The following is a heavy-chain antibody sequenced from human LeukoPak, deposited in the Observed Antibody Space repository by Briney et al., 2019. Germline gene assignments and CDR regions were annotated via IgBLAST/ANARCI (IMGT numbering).Heavy chain of an antibody. Sequence: GASVKVSCKASGGTFSSYAISRVRQAPGQGLEWMGGIIPIFGTANYAQKLQGRVTITADESTSTAYMELSSLRSEDTAVYYCARGDDYVWGSSVDYWGQGTLVTVSS. CDR3: ARGDDYVWGSSVDY. D-gene: IGHD3-16*01. CDR2: IIPIFGTA. J-gene: IGHJ4*02. CDR1: GGTFSSYA. V-gene: IGHV1-69*13.